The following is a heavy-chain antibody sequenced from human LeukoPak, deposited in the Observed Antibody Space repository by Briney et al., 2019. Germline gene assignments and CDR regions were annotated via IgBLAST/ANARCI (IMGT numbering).Heavy chain of an antibody. CDR2: ISSSSSTI. D-gene: IGHD6-13*01. V-gene: IGHV3-48*01. Sequence: PGGSLRLSCAASGFTFSSFSMNWVRQAPGKGLEWVSYISSSSSTIYYADSVKGRFTVSRDNAKNSLNLQMNSLRAEDTAVHYCARDPWAFSSSPRVYWGQGTLVTVSS. CDR3: ARDPWAFSSSPRVY. CDR1: GFTFSSFS. J-gene: IGHJ4*02.